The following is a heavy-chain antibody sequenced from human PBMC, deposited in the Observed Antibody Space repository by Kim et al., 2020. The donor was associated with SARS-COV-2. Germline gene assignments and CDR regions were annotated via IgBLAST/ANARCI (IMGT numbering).Heavy chain of an antibody. CDR3: AGGWFGENWFDP. V-gene: IGHV3-33*01. D-gene: IGHD3-10*01. CDR1: GFTFSSYG. Sequence: GGSLRLSCAASGFTFSSYGMHWVRQAPGKGLEWVAVIWYDGSNKYYADSVKGRFTISRDNSKNTLYLQMNSLRAEDTAVYYCAGGWFGENWFDPWGQGTLVTVSS. CDR2: IWYDGSNK. J-gene: IGHJ5*02.